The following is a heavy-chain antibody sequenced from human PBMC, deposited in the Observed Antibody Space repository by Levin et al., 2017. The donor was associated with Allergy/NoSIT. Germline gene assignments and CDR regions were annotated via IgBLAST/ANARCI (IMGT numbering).Heavy chain of an antibody. V-gene: IGHV4-34*01. D-gene: IGHD5-24*01. J-gene: IGHJ4*02. CDR1: GGSLSGYY. CDR3: GRWWRDGYIPFDS. CDR2: INHSGTT. Sequence: GSLRLSCAVYGGSLSGYYWTWIRQPPGKGLEWIGEINHSGTTKYNPSLKSRVTISVDTSKNQFSLNLNSVTAADTAVYYCGRWWRDGYIPFDSWGQGTLVTVSS.